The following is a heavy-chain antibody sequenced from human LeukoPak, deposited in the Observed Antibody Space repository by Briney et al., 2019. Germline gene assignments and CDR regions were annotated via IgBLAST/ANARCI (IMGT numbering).Heavy chain of an antibody. CDR3: ARGGMITFGGVIVEYYFDY. D-gene: IGHD3-16*02. Sequence: ASXKVSCKASGGTFISYAISWVRQAPGQGLEWMGGIIPIFGTANYAQKFQGRVTITADEYTSTAYMELSSLRSEDTAVYYCARGGMITFGGVIVEYYFDYWGQGTLVTVSS. J-gene: IGHJ4*02. CDR1: GGTFISYA. V-gene: IGHV1-69*13. CDR2: IIPIFGTA.